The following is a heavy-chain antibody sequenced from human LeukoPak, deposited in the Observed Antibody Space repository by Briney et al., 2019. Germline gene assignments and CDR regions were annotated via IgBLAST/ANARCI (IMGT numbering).Heavy chain of an antibody. CDR3: ARDQSSGYGDNSGY. V-gene: IGHV3-20*04. Sequence: GGSLRLSCAASGFTFDDYGMSWVRQAPGKGLEWVSGINWNGGSTGYADSVKGRFTISRDNAKNSLYLQMNSLRAEDTALYYCARDQSSGYGDNSGYWGQGTLVTVSS. J-gene: IGHJ4*02. CDR1: GFTFDDYG. CDR2: INWNGGST. D-gene: IGHD4-23*01.